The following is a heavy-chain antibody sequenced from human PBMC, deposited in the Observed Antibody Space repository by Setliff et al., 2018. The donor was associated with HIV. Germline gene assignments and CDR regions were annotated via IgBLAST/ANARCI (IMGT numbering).Heavy chain of an antibody. Sequence: SVKVSCKASGGIFKNFAINWVRQAPGQGLEWMGGIIPISGTAVYAQNFRGRVTVTTDDSTNTAYMEISSLKSDDTAVYFCARVGGIELWNQAYFDYWGQGTLVTVSS. D-gene: IGHD1-1*01. V-gene: IGHV1-69*05. CDR1: GGIFKNFA. CDR2: IIPISGTA. CDR3: ARVGGIELWNQAYFDY. J-gene: IGHJ4*02.